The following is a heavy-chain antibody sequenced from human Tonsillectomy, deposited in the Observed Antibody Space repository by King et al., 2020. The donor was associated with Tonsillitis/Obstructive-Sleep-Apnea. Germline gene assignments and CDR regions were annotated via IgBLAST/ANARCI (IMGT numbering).Heavy chain of an antibody. CDR2: INPSGGTT. J-gene: IGHJ4*02. D-gene: IGHD2/OR15-2a*01. Sequence: VQLVESGAEVKKPGASVKVSCRASGYTFTAYFMSWVRQAHGQGLEWMGIINPSGGTTIYAQKFQDRVTMTRDTSTSTVYMEQSSLRSENTAVYYRARDPGLRTFMDYWGQGTLVTVSS. CDR3: ARDPGLRTFMDY. CDR1: GYTFTAYF. V-gene: IGHV1-46*01.